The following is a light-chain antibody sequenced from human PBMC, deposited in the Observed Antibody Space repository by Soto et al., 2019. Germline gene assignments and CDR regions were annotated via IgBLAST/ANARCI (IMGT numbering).Light chain of an antibody. Sequence: QSVLAQPASVSGSPGQSITISCTGTSSDVGGYNYVSWYQQHPGKAPKLMIYDVGNRPSGVSNRFSGSKSGNTASLTISGLQAEEEADHYCSSYTSSSTLVFGTGTXVXV. CDR2: DVG. V-gene: IGLV2-14*01. CDR3: SSYTSSSTLV. CDR1: SSDVGGYNY. J-gene: IGLJ1*01.